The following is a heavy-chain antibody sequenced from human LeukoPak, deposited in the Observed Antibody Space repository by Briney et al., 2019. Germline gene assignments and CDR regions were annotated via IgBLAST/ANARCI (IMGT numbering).Heavy chain of an antibody. CDR3: ARLVGWNYDY. Sequence: GGSLRPSCAASGFTFSTYAMHWVRQAPGKGLDWVADISYDGSSRSYADSVRGRFIISRDNSKSTLYVEMNSLRAEDTAVYYCARLVGWNYDYWGQGTLVTVSS. D-gene: IGHD1-1*01. J-gene: IGHJ4*02. V-gene: IGHV3-30-3*01. CDR1: GFTFSTYA. CDR2: ISYDGSSR.